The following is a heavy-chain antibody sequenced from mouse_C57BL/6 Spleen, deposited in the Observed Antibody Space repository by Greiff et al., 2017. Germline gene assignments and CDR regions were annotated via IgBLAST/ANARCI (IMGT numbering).Heavy chain of an antibody. CDR2: IDPANGNT. V-gene: IGHV14-3*01. J-gene: IGHJ3*01. D-gene: IGHD1-1*01. CDR1: GFNIKNTY. Sequence: VHVKQSVAELVRPGASVKLSCTASGFNIKNTYMHWVKQRPEQGLEWIGRIDPANGNTKYAPKFQGKATITADTSSNTAYLQLSSLTSEDTAIYYCGAGNYYGSSYGFAYWGQGTLVTVSA. CDR3: GAGNYYGSSYGFAY.